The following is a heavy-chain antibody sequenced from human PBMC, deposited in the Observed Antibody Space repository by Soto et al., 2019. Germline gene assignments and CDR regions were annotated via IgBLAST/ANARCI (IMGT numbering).Heavy chain of an antibody. CDR3: ARVSKRYFDWLFLPVGMDV. D-gene: IGHD3-9*01. Sequence: GGSLRLSCAASGFTFSSYGMHWVRQAPGKGLEWVAVIWYDGSNKYYADSVKGRFTISRDNSKNTLYLQMNSLRAEDTAVYYCARVSKRYFDWLFLPVGMDVWGQGTTVTVSS. V-gene: IGHV3-33*01. CDR2: IWYDGSNK. CDR1: GFTFSSYG. J-gene: IGHJ6*02.